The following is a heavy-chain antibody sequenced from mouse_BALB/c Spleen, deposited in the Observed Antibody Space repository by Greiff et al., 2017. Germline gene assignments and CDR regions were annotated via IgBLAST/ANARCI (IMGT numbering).Heavy chain of an antibody. D-gene: IGHD2-1*01. V-gene: IGHV1S22*01. Sequence: LQQPGSELVRPGASVKLSCKASGYTFTSYWMHWVKQRPGQGLEWIGNIYPGSGSTNYDEKFKSKATLTVDTSSSTAYMQLSSLTSEDSAVYYCTRDGNYPYAMDYWGQGTSVTVSS. CDR3: TRDGNYPYAMDY. CDR2: IYPGSGST. J-gene: IGHJ4*01. CDR1: GYTFTSYW.